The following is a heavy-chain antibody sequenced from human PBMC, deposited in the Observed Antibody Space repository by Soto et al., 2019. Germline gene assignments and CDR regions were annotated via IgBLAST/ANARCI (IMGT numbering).Heavy chain of an antibody. D-gene: IGHD1-1*01. J-gene: IGHJ6*02. V-gene: IGHV1-69*13. CDR1: GGTFSSYA. CDR3: ARSGRTGYYYYGTDV. CDR2: IIPIFGTA. Sequence: SVKVSCKASGGTFSSYAISWVRQAPGQGLEWMGGIIPIFGTANYAQKFQGRVTITADESTSTAYMELSSLRSKDTAVYYCARSGRTGYYYYGTDVWGQGTTVTVSS.